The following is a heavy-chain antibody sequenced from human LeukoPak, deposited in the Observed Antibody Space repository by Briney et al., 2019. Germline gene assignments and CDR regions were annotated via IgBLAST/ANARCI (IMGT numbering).Heavy chain of an antibody. V-gene: IGHV3-30*03. CDR2: ISYDGSDK. CDR3: ASTVTSNKVQH. D-gene: IGHD4-17*01. Sequence: GGSLRLSCVASGFIFSNYGMHWVRQAPGKGLEWVAVISYDGSDKYHADSVKGRFTISRDNSKNTLYLQMNSLRAEDTAVYFCASTVTSNKVQHWGQGTLVTVSS. J-gene: IGHJ1*01. CDR1: GFIFSNYG.